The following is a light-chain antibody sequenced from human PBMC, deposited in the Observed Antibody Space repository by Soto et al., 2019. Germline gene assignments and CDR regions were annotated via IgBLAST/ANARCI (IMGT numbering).Light chain of an antibody. CDR1: SSDVGSYNL. CDR2: EVS. Sequence: QSALTQPASVSGSPGQSITISCIGTSSDVGSYNLVSWYQQHPGKAPKVLIYEVSERPSGVSNRFSGSKSGNTASLTISGIQADDEAEYYCCSYAGSRTHVLFGGGTKVTVL. CDR3: CSYAGSRTHVL. J-gene: IGLJ2*01. V-gene: IGLV2-23*02.